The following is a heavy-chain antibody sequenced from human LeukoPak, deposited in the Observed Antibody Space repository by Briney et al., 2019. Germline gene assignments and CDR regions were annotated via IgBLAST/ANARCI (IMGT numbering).Heavy chain of an antibody. V-gene: IGHV3-21*01. CDR3: AREGDYYNIRGHLDY. CDR1: GFTFSYNH. Sequence: GGSLRLSCEASGFTFSYNHMHWVRQAPGKGLEWVSYISSTSSYRYYANSVKGRFIISRDNAQNSVFLQMDNLRVEDTAVYFCAREGDYYNIRGHLDYWGPGTLVTVSS. CDR2: ISSTSSYR. D-gene: IGHD3-22*01. J-gene: IGHJ4*02.